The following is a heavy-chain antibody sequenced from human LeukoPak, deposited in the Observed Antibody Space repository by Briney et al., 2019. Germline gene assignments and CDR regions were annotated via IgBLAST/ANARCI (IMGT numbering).Heavy chain of an antibody. CDR1: GGTFSSYA. J-gene: IGHJ4*02. CDR3: ARGGIAVATSGLFIDY. CDR2: INPNSGGT. D-gene: IGHD6-19*01. Sequence: GASVKVSCKASGGTFSSYAISWVRQAPGQGLEWMGWINPNSGGTNYAQKFQGRVTMTRDTSISTAYMELSRLRSDDTAEYYCARGGIAVATSGLFIDYWGQGTLVTVSS. V-gene: IGHV1-2*02.